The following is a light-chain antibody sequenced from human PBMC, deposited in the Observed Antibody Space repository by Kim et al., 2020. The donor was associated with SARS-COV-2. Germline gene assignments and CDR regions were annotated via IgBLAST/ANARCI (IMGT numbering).Light chain of an antibody. V-gene: IGLV3-1*01. Sequence: GSPGQTASITCSEDKLGGQLACWYQQKPDQSPVLVIYQDNKRPSGIPERFSGSKSGNTATLTISGTQALDEADYYCQAWDSSSVVFGGGTQLTVL. CDR2: QDN. CDR1: KLGGQL. J-gene: IGLJ2*01. CDR3: QAWDSSSVV.